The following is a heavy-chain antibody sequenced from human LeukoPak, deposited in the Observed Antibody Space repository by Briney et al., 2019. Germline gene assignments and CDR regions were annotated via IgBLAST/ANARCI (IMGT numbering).Heavy chain of an antibody. V-gene: IGHV3-15*01. J-gene: IGHJ4*02. CDR3: TTDFLEGDFGELLSY. Sequence: PGGSLRLSCAASGFTSSNAWMSWVRQAPGKGLECVGRINRKTDGGTTEYTAPVKGRFTISRDDSKNTLYLQMNSLKNEDTAVYYCTTDFLEGDFGELLSYWGQGTLVTVSS. D-gene: IGHD3-10*01. CDR1: GFTSSNAW. CDR2: INRKTDGGTT.